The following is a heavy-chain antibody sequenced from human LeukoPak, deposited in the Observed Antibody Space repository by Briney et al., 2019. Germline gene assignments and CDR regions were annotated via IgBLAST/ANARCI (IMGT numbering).Heavy chain of an antibody. CDR1: GYTFTSYD. V-gene: IGHV1-8*01. CDR2: MNPNSGNT. D-gene: IGHD6-19*01. CDR3: AKDKISGWYRLSFWFDP. Sequence: ASVKVSCKASGYTFTSYDINWVRQATGQGLEWMGWMNPNSGNTGYAQKFQGRVTMTRNTSISTAYMELSSLRSEDTAVYYCAKDKISGWYRLSFWFDPWGQGTLVTVSS. J-gene: IGHJ5*02.